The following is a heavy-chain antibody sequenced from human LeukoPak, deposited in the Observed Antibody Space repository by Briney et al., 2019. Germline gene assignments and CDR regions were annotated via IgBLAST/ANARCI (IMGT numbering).Heavy chain of an antibody. CDR1: GFTFSGYW. CDR3: AKRHDKSNSYYLPFFDY. J-gene: IGHJ4*02. D-gene: IGHD1-26*01. CDR2: ISSSGGNT. V-gene: IGHV3-23*01. Sequence: GGSLRLSCAASGFTFSGYWMSWVRQAPGKGLEWVSAISSSGGNTYYADSVKGRFTVSRDNSKNTLYLEMSSLRAEDTALYYCAKRHDKSNSYYLPFFDYWGQGILVTVSS.